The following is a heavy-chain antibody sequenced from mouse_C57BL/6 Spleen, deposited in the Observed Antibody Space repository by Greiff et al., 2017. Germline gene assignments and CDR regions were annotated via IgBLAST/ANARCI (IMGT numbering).Heavy chain of an antibody. V-gene: IGHV5-17*01. CDR3: ARPDYYGSSAPFAY. Sequence: EVKLVESGGGLVKPGGSLKLSCAASGFTFSDYGMHWVRQAPEKGLEWVAYISSGSSTIYYADTVKGRFTISRDNAKNTLFLQMTSLRSEDTAMYYCARPDYYGSSAPFAYWGQGTLVTVSA. CDR1: GFTFSDYG. CDR2: ISSGSSTI. J-gene: IGHJ3*01. D-gene: IGHD1-1*01.